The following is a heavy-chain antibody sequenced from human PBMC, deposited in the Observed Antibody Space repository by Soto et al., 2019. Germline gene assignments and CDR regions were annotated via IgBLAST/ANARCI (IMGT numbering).Heavy chain of an antibody. D-gene: IGHD2-2*01. Sequence: QVQLVESGGGLVKPGGSLRLSCAASGFTFSDYYMSWIRQAPGKGLEWVSYISSSSSYTNYADSVKGRFTISRDNAKNSLYLQMNSLRAEDTAVYYCARDLLPVGAAMDVDYYYGMDVWGQGTTVTVSS. J-gene: IGHJ6*02. CDR3: ARDLLPVGAAMDVDYYYGMDV. CDR1: GFTFSDYY. V-gene: IGHV3-11*06. CDR2: ISSSSSYT.